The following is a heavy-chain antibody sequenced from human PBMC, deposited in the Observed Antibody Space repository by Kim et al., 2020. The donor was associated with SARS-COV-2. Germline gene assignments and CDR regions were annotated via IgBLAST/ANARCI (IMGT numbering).Heavy chain of an antibody. CDR2: ISGSGGST. J-gene: IGHJ4*02. Sequence: GGSLRLSCAASGFTFSSYAMSWVRQAPGKGLEWVSAISGSGGSTYYADSVKGRFTISRDNSKNTLYLQMNSLRAEDTAVYYCAKDMDLYYYDSSGYYFTYWGQGTLVTVSS. CDR1: GFTFSSYA. CDR3: AKDMDLYYYDSSGYYFTY. D-gene: IGHD3-22*01. V-gene: IGHV3-23*01.